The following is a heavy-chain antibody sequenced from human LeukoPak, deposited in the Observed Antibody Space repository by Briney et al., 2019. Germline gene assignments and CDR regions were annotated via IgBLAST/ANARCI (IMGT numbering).Heavy chain of an antibody. CDR1: GFTFSSYG. Sequence: GGSLRLSCAASGFTFSSYGMHWVRQAPGKGLEWVAFIRYDGSNKYYADSVKGRFTISRDNSKNTLYLQMNSLRAEDTAVYYCAKDRCSGYSCYSPNLWGQGTLVTVSS. D-gene: IGHD2-15*01. V-gene: IGHV3-30*02. CDR2: IRYDGSNK. J-gene: IGHJ5*02. CDR3: AKDRCSGYSCYSPNL.